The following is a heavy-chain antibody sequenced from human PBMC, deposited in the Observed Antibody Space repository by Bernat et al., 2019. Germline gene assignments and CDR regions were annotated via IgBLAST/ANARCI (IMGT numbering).Heavy chain of an antibody. CDR1: GFTVSSNY. J-gene: IGHJ3*02. CDR2: IYSGGST. V-gene: IGHV3-66*01. D-gene: IGHD6-19*01. CDR3: ATSSGWYSGAFDI. Sequence: EVQLVESGGDLVQPGGSLRLSCAASGFTVSSNYMSWVRQAPGKGLEWVSVIYSGGSTYYADSVKGRFTISRDNSKNTLYLQMNSLRAEDTAVYYCATSSGWYSGAFDIWGQGTMVTVSS.